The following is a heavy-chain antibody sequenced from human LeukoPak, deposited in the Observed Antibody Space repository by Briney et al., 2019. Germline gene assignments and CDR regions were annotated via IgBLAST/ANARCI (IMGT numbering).Heavy chain of an antibody. V-gene: IGHV1-46*01. CDR2: INPRGTST. Sequence: ASVKVSCKASGYSFTSHYMHWVRQAPGQGLEWMGVINPRGTSTIYAEKFQGRIIMTRDMSTTTDYMELSSLKSDDTAVYYCARGPRPEYFQHWGQGTLVTVSS. J-gene: IGHJ1*01. CDR3: ARGPRPEYFQH. CDR1: GYSFTSHY.